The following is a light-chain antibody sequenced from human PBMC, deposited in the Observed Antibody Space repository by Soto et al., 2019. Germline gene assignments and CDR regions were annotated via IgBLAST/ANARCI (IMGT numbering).Light chain of an antibody. Sequence: AIWMTQSPSSFSASTGDRVTITCRASQGISSYLAWYQQKPGKAPKLLIYAASTLQSGVPSRFGGSGSGTDFTLTISCLQSEDFATYYCQQYYSYPRTFGQGTKVEIK. CDR2: AAS. J-gene: IGKJ1*01. CDR1: QGISSY. CDR3: QQYYSYPRT. V-gene: IGKV1-8*01.